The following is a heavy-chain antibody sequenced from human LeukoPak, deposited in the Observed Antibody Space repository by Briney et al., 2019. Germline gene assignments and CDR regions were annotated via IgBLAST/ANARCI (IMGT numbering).Heavy chain of an antibody. V-gene: IGHV3-7*01. J-gene: IGHJ4*02. D-gene: IGHD6-19*01. CDR3: ARGPAAGNLLGY. CDR1: GFTVSNNY. Sequence: PGGSLRLSCAASGFTVSNNYMSWVRQAPGKGLEWVANIKQDGSEKYYVDSVKGRFTISRDNAKNSLFLQMNSLRAEDTAVYYCARGPAAGNLLGYWGQGALVTVSS. CDR2: IKQDGSEK.